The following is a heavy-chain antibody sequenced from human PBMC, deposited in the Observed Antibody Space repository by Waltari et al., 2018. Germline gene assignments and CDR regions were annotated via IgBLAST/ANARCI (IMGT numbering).Heavy chain of an antibody. Sequence: QLQLQESGPGLVKPSETLSLTCTVSGDSISRSRYYWGGIRQSPGKGLEWLGSIYYSGSTYYNPTLKSRVTISGDTSKNQFSLKLSSVTAADTAVYYCARHWKRNGYRFDPWGQGTLVTVSS. V-gene: IGHV4-39*01. CDR1: GDSISRSRYY. CDR2: IYYSGST. J-gene: IGHJ5*02. D-gene: IGHD5-12*01. CDR3: ARHWKRNGYRFDP.